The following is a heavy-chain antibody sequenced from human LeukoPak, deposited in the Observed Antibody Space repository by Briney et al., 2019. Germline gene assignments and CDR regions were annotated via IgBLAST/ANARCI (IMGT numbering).Heavy chain of an antibody. CDR1: GFTFSGYA. Sequence: GGSLRLSCAASGFTFSGYATSRVRQAPGKGLDWVSTISSYGGSTYYADSVKGRFTISRDNSKNTLYLQMNSLRAEDTAVYFCAKDSPSVTATPHDYWGQGALVTVSS. CDR2: ISSYGGST. J-gene: IGHJ4*02. V-gene: IGHV3-23*01. D-gene: IGHD2-21*02. CDR3: AKDSPSVTATPHDY.